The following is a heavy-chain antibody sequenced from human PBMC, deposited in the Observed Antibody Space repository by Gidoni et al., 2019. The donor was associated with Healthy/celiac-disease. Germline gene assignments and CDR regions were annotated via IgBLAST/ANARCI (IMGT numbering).Heavy chain of an antibody. CDR3: AAVDIVVVPAAGGGYYYYMDV. J-gene: IGHJ6*03. D-gene: IGHD2-2*03. Sequence: QVQLVQSGAEVKKPGSSVKVSCKASGGTFRSYAISWVRQAPGQGLEWMGGIIPIFGTANYAQKFQGRVTITADESTSTAYMELSSLRSEDTAVYYCAAVDIVVVPAAGGGYYYYMDVWGKGTTVTVSS. V-gene: IGHV1-69*01. CDR1: GGTFRSYA. CDR2: IIPIFGTA.